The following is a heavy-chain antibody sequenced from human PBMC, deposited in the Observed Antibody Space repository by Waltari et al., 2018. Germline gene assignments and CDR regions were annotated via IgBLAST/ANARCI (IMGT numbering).Heavy chain of an antibody. D-gene: IGHD2-2*01. Sequence: QVQLQQWGAGLLKPSETLSLTCAVYGGSFSGYYWSWIRQPPGKGLEWIGDINHSGSTNDNPSLKSRVTISVDTSKNLFSLKLSSVTAADTAVYYCAREGRYCSSTSCYGYYYYMDVWGKGTTVTVSS. CDR3: AREGRYCSSTSCYGYYYYMDV. CDR1: GGSFSGYY. J-gene: IGHJ6*03. V-gene: IGHV4-34*01. CDR2: INHSGST.